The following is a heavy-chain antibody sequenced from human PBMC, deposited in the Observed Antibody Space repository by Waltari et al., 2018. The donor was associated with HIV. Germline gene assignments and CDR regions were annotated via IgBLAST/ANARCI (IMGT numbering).Heavy chain of an antibody. J-gene: IGHJ4*02. V-gene: IGHV3-53*01. CDR3: ARWTGTYYDS. CDR2: AYNDGTT. Sequence: EVQLVESGGGLIQPGGSVRLASVASGVSVTTNYMSWVRQAPGKGLEWVSMAYNDGTTHYADSVRGRFSIARDNSQNTLFLQMNSLRVDDTAVYYCARWTGTYYDSWGQGTLVTVSS. CDR1: GVSVTTNY. D-gene: IGHD3-10*01.